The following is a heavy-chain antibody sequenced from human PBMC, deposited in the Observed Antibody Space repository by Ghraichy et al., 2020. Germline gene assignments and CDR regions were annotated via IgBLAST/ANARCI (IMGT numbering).Heavy chain of an antibody. CDR1: GYTFTSYD. CDR3: ARGCRLKVRYCSSTSCYTFGMDV. J-gene: IGHJ6*02. D-gene: IGHD2-2*02. CDR2: MNPNSGNT. V-gene: IGHV1-8*03. Sequence: ASVKVSCKASGYTFTSYDINWVRQATGQGLEWMGWMNPNSGNTGYAQKFQGRVTITRNTSISTVYMELSSLRSEDTAVYYCARGCRLKVRYCSSTSCYTFGMDVWGQGTTVTVSS.